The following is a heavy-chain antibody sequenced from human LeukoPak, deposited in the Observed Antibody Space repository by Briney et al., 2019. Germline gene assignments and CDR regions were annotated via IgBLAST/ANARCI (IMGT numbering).Heavy chain of an antibody. CDR2: IYYGGST. D-gene: IGHD2-2*01. V-gene: IGHV4-39*01. Sequence: SETLSLTCTVSGGSITSTSYYWGWIRQPPGKGLEWIGTIYYGGSTYYSPSLKSRVTISVDTSKNQFSLRLSSVTASDTAVYYCARHLYYCTSTSCYSLFDYWGQGTLVTVSS. J-gene: IGHJ4*02. CDR1: GGSITSTSYY. CDR3: ARHLYYCTSTSCYSLFDY.